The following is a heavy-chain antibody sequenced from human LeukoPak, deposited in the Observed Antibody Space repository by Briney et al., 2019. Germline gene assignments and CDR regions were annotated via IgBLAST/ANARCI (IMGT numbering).Heavy chain of an antibody. J-gene: IGHJ3*02. CDR3: VRRTYAAFDI. D-gene: IGHD2-8*01. Sequence: PGGSLRLSYAASGFTLSDQYMDWVRQAPGKGLEWVGRTRNKANSYTTEYAASVRGRFSISRDDSKNSLYLQMNSLKTEDTAVYYCVRRTYAAFDIWGQGTMVTVFS. V-gene: IGHV3-72*01. CDR2: TRNKANSYTT. CDR1: GFTLSDQY.